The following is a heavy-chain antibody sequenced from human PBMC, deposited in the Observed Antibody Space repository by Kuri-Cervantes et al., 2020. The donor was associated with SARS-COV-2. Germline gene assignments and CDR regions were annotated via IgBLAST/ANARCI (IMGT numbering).Heavy chain of an antibody. V-gene: IGHV3-23*01. Sequence: GSLRLSCAASGFTFADYAMSWVRQAPGKGLEWVSAISGSGGSTYYADSVKGRFTISRDNSKNTLYLQMNSLRAEDTAVYYCAKGDYCSSTSCYSYYYYYGMDVWGQGTTVTVSS. J-gene: IGHJ6*02. CDR1: GFTFADYA. CDR3: AKGDYCSSTSCYSYYYYYGMDV. D-gene: IGHD2-2*01. CDR2: ISGSGGST.